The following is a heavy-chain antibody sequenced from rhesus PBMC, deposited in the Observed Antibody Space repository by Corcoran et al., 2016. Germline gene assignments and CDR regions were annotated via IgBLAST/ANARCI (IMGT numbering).Heavy chain of an antibody. CDR1: GGSISSNY. J-gene: IGHJ3*01. D-gene: IGHD7-45*01. CDR3: ARDPSSLGNFFDF. V-gene: IGHV4-173*01. Sequence: QLQLQESGPGLVKASETLSLTCAVSGGSISSNYWSWIRQPPGKGLEWIGRTSGRGGSTDYSPSLKSRVTISTATSKNQFSLKLSAVTAADTAVYYCARDPSSLGNFFDFWGQGLRVTVSS. CDR2: TSGRGGST.